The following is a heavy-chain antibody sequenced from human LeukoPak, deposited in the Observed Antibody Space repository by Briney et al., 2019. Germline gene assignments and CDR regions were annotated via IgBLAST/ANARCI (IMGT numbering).Heavy chain of an antibody. D-gene: IGHD6-13*01. J-gene: IGHJ4*02. CDR1: GGSFSGYY. CDR2: INHSGST. Sequence: PSETLSLTCAVYGGSFSGYYWSWIRQPPGKGLEWIGEINHSGSTNYNPSLKSRVTISVDTSKNQFSLKLSSVTAADTAVYYCARGVFRKTTWQQLPGTYYFDYWGQGTLVTVSS. V-gene: IGHV4-34*01. CDR3: ARGVFRKTTWQQLPGTYYFDY.